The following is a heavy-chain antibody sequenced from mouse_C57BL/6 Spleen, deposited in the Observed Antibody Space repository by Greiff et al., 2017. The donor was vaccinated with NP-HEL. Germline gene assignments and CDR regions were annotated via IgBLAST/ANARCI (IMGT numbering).Heavy chain of an antibody. Sequence: VQLQQSVAELVRPGASVKLSCTASGFNIKNTYMHWVKQRPEQGLEWIGRIDPANGNTKYAPKFQGKATLTADTSSNTAYLQLSSLTSEDTAIYYCARSRDYDGGVFDYWGQGTTLTVSS. V-gene: IGHV14-3*01. D-gene: IGHD2-4*01. CDR2: IDPANGNT. CDR3: ARSRDYDGGVFDY. J-gene: IGHJ2*01. CDR1: GFNIKNTY.